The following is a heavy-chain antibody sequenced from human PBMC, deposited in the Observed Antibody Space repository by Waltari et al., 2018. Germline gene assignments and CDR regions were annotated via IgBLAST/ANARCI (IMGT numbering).Heavy chain of an antibody. Sequence: WWSWVRQSPEKGLEWIGQIHRSGRTYYNPSLETRVSVSMDTSNNKFFLKLSSAIAADTAVYYCARDRGRGLYFDSWGQEPWSLSPQ. D-gene: IGHD2-15*01. CDR3: ARDRGRGLYFDS. J-gene: IGHJ4*01. CDR1: W. V-gene: IGHV4-4*02. CDR2: IHRSGRT.